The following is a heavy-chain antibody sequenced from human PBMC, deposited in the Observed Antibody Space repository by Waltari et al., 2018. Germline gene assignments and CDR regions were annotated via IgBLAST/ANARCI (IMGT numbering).Heavy chain of an antibody. Sequence: QVQLQESGPGLVKPSEHLSLTCAVSGYSISSGYYWGWIRQPPGKGLEWIGSIYHSGSTYSNPSLKSRVTISVDTSKNQFSLKLSSVTAADTAVYYCAREIGLGNPFLAERDYWGQGTLVTVSS. V-gene: IGHV4-38-2*01. CDR2: IYHSGST. CDR3: AREIGLGNPFLAERDY. J-gene: IGHJ4*02. CDR1: GYSISSGYY. D-gene: IGHD2-2*03.